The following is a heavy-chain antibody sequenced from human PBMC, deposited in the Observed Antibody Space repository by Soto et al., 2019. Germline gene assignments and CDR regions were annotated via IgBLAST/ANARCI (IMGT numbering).Heavy chain of an antibody. CDR2: IDPSDSYT. CDR3: ARLSRDASTLHYFDY. D-gene: IGHD2-2*01. CDR1: GYTFSNYL. V-gene: IGHV5-10-1*01. Sequence: GESLKISCKASGYTFSNYLISWVRQMPGKGLEWMGRIDPSDSYTNYSPSFQGHVTISADKSITTAYLQWSSLRASDTAMYYCARLSRDASTLHYFDYWGQSTLVTVSS. J-gene: IGHJ4*02.